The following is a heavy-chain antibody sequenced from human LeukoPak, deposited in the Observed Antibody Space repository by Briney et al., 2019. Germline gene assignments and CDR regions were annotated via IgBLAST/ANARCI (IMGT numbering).Heavy chain of an antibody. CDR1: GGSLSGFY. V-gene: IGHV4-59*01. CDR3: ARVWKTYSYLDY. J-gene: IGHJ4*02. CDR2: VYYSGST. Sequence: SETLSLTCTVSGGSLSGFYWSWIRQPPGKGLEWIGYVYYSGSTTYNPSLKSRVTISVDTSKNQFSLRLGSVTAADTAVYYCARVWKTYSYLDYWGQGTLVTVSS. D-gene: IGHD1-1*01.